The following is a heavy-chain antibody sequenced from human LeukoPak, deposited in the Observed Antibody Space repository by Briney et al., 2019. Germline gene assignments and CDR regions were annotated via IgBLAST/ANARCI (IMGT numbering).Heavy chain of an antibody. Sequence: APVEGSFQASGYPFTRYYMHWGRPAPGQGLEWMGWINPNSGGTNYAQKFQGRVTMTRDTSISTAYMELSRLRSDDTAVYYCARDQQQLVPWGQGTLVTVSS. V-gene: IGHV1-2*02. CDR3: ARDQQQLVP. D-gene: IGHD6-13*01. J-gene: IGHJ5*02. CDR2: INPNSGGT. CDR1: GYPFTRYY.